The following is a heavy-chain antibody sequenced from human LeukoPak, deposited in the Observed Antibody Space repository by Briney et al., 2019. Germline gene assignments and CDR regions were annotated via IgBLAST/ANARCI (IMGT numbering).Heavy chain of an antibody. CDR2: INHSGST. J-gene: IGHJ4*02. CDR1: GGSFSGYY. CDR3: ARAPDWNYGSY. V-gene: IGHV4-34*01. D-gene: IGHD1-7*01. Sequence: PSETLSLTCAVYGGSFSGYYWSWIRQPPGKGLEWIGEINHSGSTNYNPSLKSRVTISVDTSRNQFSLKLSSVTAADTAVYYCARAPDWNYGSYWGQGTLVTVSS.